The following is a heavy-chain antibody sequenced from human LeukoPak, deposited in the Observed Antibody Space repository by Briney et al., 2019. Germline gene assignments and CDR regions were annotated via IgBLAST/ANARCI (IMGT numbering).Heavy chain of an antibody. D-gene: IGHD4-23*01. CDR2: IKQDGSEE. CDR3: ARDLMSAVARGWFDP. CDR1: GFTFSSYW. Sequence: GGSLRLSCAASGFTFSSYWMSWVRRAPGKGLEWVANIKQDGSEEYYVDSVKGRFTISRDNAKNSLYLQMNSLRAEDTAVYYCARDLMSAVARGWFDPWGQGTLVTVSS. V-gene: IGHV3-7*01. J-gene: IGHJ5*02.